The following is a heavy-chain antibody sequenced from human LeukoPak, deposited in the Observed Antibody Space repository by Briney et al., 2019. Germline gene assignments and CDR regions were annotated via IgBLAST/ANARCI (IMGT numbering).Heavy chain of an antibody. CDR2: INHSGST. CDR3: ARVQTFETRGYYLRY. J-gene: IGHJ4*02. Sequence: SGTLCLTCAVSGGSFSNYNWKGGRPPPGKGLGWIGEINHSGSTNYNPTLKRRVTMSVDTFKNQFSLTLSSVTAADTAAYYCARVQTFETRGYYLRYWGQGTLVTVSS. V-gene: IGHV4-34*01. CDR1: GGSFSNYN. D-gene: IGHD3-22*01.